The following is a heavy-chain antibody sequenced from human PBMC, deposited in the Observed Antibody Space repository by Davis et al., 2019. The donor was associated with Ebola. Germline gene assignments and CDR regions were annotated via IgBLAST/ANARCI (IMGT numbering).Heavy chain of an antibody. CDR1: GYTFKNYA. CDR2: ISAYNGNT. J-gene: IGHJ3*02. CDR3: ARTSIVGTTTTASDI. V-gene: IGHV1-18*01. Sequence: ASVKLSCKASGYTFKNYAISWVRQAPGQGLEWMGWISAYNGNTNYAQILQGRVTMTTDTSTGTAYMELRSLRSDDTAVYFCARTSIVGTTTTASDIWGQGTKVTVSS. D-gene: IGHD1-26*01.